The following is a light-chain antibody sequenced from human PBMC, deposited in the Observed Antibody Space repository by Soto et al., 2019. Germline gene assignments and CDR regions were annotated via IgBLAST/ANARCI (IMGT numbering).Light chain of an antibody. Sequence: NVLTQSPGTLSLSPEEGATLSCRASQSISSNYLAWYHQRPCQAPRLLIYGASSRATDNPDRIRGSGSGRDFVLNISRLERGDSGVYYCQQYSRSPRTFGQGTKVEIK. CDR1: QSISSNY. J-gene: IGKJ1*01. CDR2: GAS. CDR3: QQYSRSPRT. V-gene: IGKV3-20*01.